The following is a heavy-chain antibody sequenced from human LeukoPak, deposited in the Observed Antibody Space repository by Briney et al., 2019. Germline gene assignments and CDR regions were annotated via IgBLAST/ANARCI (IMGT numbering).Heavy chain of an antibody. CDR2: VWHDGSVK. CDR3: ARDLDDSNHFSWFDP. D-gene: IGHD4-11*01. V-gene: IGHV3-33*01. Sequence: GGTLRLSCVASGFTFSSYGMHWVREAPGRGRYVVAIVWHDGSVKYYVDSVTGRFTVSRDNSKNTIYLTLNSLRDEDTAVYSCARDLDDSNHFSWFDPWGQGPLVIVSS. CDR1: GFTFSSYG. J-gene: IGHJ5*02.